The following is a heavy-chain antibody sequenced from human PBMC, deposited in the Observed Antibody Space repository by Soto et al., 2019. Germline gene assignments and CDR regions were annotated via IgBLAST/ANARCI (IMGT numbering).Heavy chain of an antibody. V-gene: IGHV5-51*01. CDR1: GYSFTSYW. CDR3: ARQPSSGYSHHDAFDI. D-gene: IGHD3-22*01. J-gene: IGHJ3*02. CDR2: IYPGDSDA. Sequence: LGESLKISCKASGYSFTSYWIGWVRQMPGKGLEWMGIIYPGDSDARYSPSFQGQVTMSVDKSISTTYLQWSSLKASDTAMYYCARQPSSGYSHHDAFDIWGQGKMVTVSS.